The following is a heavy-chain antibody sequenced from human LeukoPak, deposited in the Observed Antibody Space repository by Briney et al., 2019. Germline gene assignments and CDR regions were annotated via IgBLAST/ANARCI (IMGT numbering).Heavy chain of an antibody. D-gene: IGHD3-3*01. CDR1: GFTFSNYA. CDR2: ISSSSSTI. Sequence: GGSLRLSCAASGFTFSNYAMSWVRQAPGKGLEWVSYISSSSSTIYYADSVKGRFTISRDNAKNSLYLQMNSLRAEDTAVYYCARDVAPPYYDFWSGLNWFDPWGQGTLVTVSS. J-gene: IGHJ5*02. CDR3: ARDVAPPYYDFWSGLNWFDP. V-gene: IGHV3-48*01.